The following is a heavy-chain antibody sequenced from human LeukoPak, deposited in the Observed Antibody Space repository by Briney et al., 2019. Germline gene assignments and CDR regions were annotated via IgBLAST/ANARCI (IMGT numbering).Heavy chain of an antibody. CDR1: GFTFTSYA. D-gene: IGHD6-19*01. J-gene: IGHJ6*02. V-gene: IGHV3-23*01. CDR3: AKAGGWPYYYYYYGMDV. Sequence: PGGSLRLSCAASGFTFTSYAMSWVRQAPGKGLEWVSIVSYNGGTTSYADSMRGRFTISRDNFKNTLYLQMNSLRAEDTAVYYCAKAGGWPYYYYYYGMDVWGQGTTVTVSS. CDR2: VSYNGGTT.